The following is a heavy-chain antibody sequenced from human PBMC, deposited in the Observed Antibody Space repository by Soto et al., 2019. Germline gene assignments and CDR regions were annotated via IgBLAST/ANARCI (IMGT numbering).Heavy chain of an antibody. CDR1: GFSFSSYW. Sequence: PGGSLRLSCAASGFSFSSYWMSWVRKAQGKGLEWVTNIKQDGSEKYYVDSVKGRFTISRDNAKNSLYLQMNSLRAEDTAVYYCARVLSGYDMFYCYYMDVWGKGTTVTVSS. D-gene: IGHD5-12*01. CDR2: IKQDGSEK. J-gene: IGHJ6*03. CDR3: ARVLSGYDMFYCYYMDV. V-gene: IGHV3-7*02.